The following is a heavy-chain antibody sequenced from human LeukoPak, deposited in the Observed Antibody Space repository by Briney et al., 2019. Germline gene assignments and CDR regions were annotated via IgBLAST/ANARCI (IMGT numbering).Heavy chain of an antibody. V-gene: IGHV4-39*01. Sequence: SETLSLTCTVSGGSISSSSYYWGWIRQPPGKGLEWIGSIYYSGSTYYNPSLKSRVTISVDTSKNQFSLKLSSVTAADTAVYYCARGSSWYSDYWGQGTLVTVSS. CDR3: ARGSSWYSDY. D-gene: IGHD6-13*01. CDR2: IYYSGST. CDR1: GGSISSSSYY. J-gene: IGHJ4*02.